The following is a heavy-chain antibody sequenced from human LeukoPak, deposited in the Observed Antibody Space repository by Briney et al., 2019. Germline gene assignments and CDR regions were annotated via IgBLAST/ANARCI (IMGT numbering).Heavy chain of an antibody. CDR1: GYTFTGYY. J-gene: IGHJ6*03. CDR3: AASGWYNYYYYMDV. CDR2: INPNSGGT. Sequence: ASVKVSCKASGYTFTGYYMHWVRQAPGQGLEWMGWINPNSGGTNYAQKLQGRVTMTRDTSISTAYMELSRLRSDDTAVYYCAASGWYNYYYYMDVWGKGTTVTVSS. V-gene: IGHV1-2*02. D-gene: IGHD6-19*01.